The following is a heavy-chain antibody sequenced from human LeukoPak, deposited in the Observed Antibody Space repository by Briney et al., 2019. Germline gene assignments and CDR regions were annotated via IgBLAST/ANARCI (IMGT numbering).Heavy chain of an antibody. CDR1: GGSFSGYY. J-gene: IGHJ6*01. Sequence: SETLSLTCAVYGGSFSGYYWSWIRQPPGKGLEWIGEINHSGSTNYNPSLKGRVTISVDTPKNQFSLKLSSVTAADTAVYYCARVSVRGPRTGGYYGMDVWGQGTTVTVSS. CDR2: INHSGST. CDR3: ARVSVRGPRTGGYYGMDV. D-gene: IGHD3-10*01. V-gene: IGHV4-34*01.